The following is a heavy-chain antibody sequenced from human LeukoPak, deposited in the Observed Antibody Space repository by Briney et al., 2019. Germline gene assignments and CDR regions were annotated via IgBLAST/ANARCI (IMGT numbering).Heavy chain of an antibody. CDR3: AKGGKWDVTPFDY. D-gene: IGHD1-26*01. CDR2: IWNDGSKK. CDR1: GFTFSSYA. J-gene: IGHJ4*02. V-gene: IGHV3-30*02. Sequence: GGSLRLSCAASGFTFSSYAMNWVRQAPGKGLEWVTFIWNDGSKKYYTDSVKGRFTISRDNSKNTLYLQVNSLRAEDTAVYYCAKGGKWDVTPFDYWGQGTLVTVSS.